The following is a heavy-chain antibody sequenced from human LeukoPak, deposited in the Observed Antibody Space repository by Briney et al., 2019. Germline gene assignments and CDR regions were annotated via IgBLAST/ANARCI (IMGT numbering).Heavy chain of an antibody. CDR1: GYTFTGYY. CDR3: ARATPYGSGSYDWFDP. J-gene: IGHJ5*02. Sequence: SVTVSCKASGYTFTGYYMHWVRPAPGQGLEWMGWINPNSGGTNYAQKFQGRVTMTRDTSISTAYMELSRLRSDDTAVYYCARATPYGSGSYDWFDPWGQGALVTASS. D-gene: IGHD3-10*01. V-gene: IGHV1-2*02. CDR2: INPNSGGT.